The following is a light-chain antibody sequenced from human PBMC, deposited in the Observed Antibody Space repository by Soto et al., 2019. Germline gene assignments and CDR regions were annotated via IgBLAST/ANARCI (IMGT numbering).Light chain of an antibody. V-gene: IGKV4-1*01. CDR1: QSVLYSSNNKNH. Sequence: DIVMTQSPDSLAVSLGERATINCKCSQSVLYSSNNKNHLAWYRQKPGQAPRLLIYGASTRATGIPARFSGSGSGTDFTLTISSLEPEDFAVYYCQQRSNWPPTFGQGTRLEIK. CDR3: QQRSNWPPT. J-gene: IGKJ5*01. CDR2: GAS.